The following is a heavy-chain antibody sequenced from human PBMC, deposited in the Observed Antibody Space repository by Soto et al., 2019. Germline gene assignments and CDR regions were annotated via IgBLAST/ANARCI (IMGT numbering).Heavy chain of an antibody. Sequence: GGSLRLSCAASGFTFSSYSMNWVRQAPGKGLEWVSSISSSSSYIYYADSVKGRFTISRDNAKNALYLQMNSLRAEDTAVYYFARLGHIAAAGLAWFDPLGQGTLVTVSS. D-gene: IGHD6-13*01. CDR1: GFTFSSYS. CDR2: ISSSSSYI. V-gene: IGHV3-21*01. J-gene: IGHJ5*01. CDR3: ARLGHIAAAGLAWFDP.